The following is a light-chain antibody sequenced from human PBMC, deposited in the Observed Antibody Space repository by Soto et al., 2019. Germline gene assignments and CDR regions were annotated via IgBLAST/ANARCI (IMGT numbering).Light chain of an antibody. CDR3: CSNAGSRAV. CDR2: EGT. CDR1: SSDVGSHKF. J-gene: IGLJ1*01. V-gene: IGLV2-23*01. Sequence: QSALTQPASVSGSPGQSITISCTGTSSDVGSHKFVSWYQQHPGRAPKLMVYEGTKRPSGVSDRFSGSKSGDTASLTISGLQAEDDDDYYCCSNAGSRAVFGTGTKVTVL.